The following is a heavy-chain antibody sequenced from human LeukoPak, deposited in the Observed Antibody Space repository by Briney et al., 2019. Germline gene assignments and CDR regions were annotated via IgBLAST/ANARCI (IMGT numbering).Heavy chain of an antibody. V-gene: IGHV3-30-3*01. D-gene: IGHD2-8*01. CDR3: ARDITNGVMDYYYGMDV. CDR1: GFTFSSYA. CDR2: ISYDGSNK. Sequence: PGGSLRLSCAASGFTFSSYAMHWVRQAPGKGLEWVAVISYDGSNKYYADSVKGRFTISRDNSKNTLYLQTNSLRAEDTAVHYCARDITNGVMDYYYGMDVWGQGTTVTVSS. J-gene: IGHJ6*02.